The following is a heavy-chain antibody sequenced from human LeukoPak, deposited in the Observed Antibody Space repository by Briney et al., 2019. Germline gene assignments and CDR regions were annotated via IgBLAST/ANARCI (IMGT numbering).Heavy chain of an antibody. CDR1: GFTLSNYN. Sequence: GGSLRLSCAASGFTLSNYNMNWVRQTPRKGLEWVSCISGSGSYIYYADSLRGRFTISRDNAKNSLILQVNSLRAEDTAVYYCVRERFHGSGAPKFDFWGQGTLVTVSS. CDR3: VRERFHGSGAPKFDF. V-gene: IGHV3-21*06. J-gene: IGHJ4*02. CDR2: ISGSGSYI. D-gene: IGHD3-10*01.